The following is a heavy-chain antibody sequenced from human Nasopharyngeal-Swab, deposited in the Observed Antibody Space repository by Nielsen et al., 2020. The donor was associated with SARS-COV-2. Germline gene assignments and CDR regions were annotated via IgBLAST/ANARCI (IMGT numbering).Heavy chain of an antibody. J-gene: IGHJ4*02. CDR1: GFTFSSYS. V-gene: IGHV3-48*02. CDR2: ISSSSSTI. CDR3: ARDPVPIYDSSGYSDN. D-gene: IGHD3-22*01. Sequence: GGSLRLSCTASGFTFSSYSMNWVRQAPGKGLEWVSYISSSSSTIYYADSVKGRFTISRDNAKNSLYLQMNSLRDEDTAVYYCARDPVPIYDSSGYSDNWGQGTLVTVSS.